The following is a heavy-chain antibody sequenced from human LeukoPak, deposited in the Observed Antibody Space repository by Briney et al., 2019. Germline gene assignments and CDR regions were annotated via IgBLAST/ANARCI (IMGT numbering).Heavy chain of an antibody. V-gene: IGHV3-74*01. J-gene: IGHJ4*02. D-gene: IGHD1-1*01. CDR1: GXTFSGNW. Sequence: PGGSLRLSCAASGXTFSGNWMHWVRQAPGKGQVWVSRINSDGSSTSHADSVKGRFTISRDNAKNTLYLQMNSLRAEDTAVYYCASGTSGSFDYWGQGTLVTVSS. CDR3: ASGTSGSFDY. CDR2: INSDGSST.